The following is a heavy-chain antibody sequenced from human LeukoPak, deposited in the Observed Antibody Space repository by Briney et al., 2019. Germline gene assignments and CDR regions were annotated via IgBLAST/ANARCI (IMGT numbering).Heavy chain of an antibody. Sequence: PGGSLRLSCSASGFTFSDYDMNWVRQAPGKGLEWVSSISGLSTHIYYGDSVKGRFTISRDNSKNTLYLQMNSLRAEDTAVYYCAKDLDIVATITGNWGQGTLVTVSS. D-gene: IGHD5-12*01. V-gene: IGHV3-21*04. J-gene: IGHJ4*02. CDR3: AKDLDIVATITGN. CDR2: ISGLSTHI. CDR1: GFTFSDYD.